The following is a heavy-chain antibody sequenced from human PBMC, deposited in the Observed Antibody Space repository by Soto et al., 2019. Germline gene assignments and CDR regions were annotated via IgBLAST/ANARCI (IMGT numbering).Heavy chain of an antibody. Sequence: SETLSLTCAVSGDPISSSHWWSWVRQTPGKGLEWIGEIYHSGSINYNPSLKSRVTISVDTSKNQFSLKLSSVTAADTAVYYCARDLPRVLVQLVENWFDPWGQGTLVTVSS. CDR1: GDPISSSHW. D-gene: IGHD6-13*01. CDR2: IYHSGSI. J-gene: IGHJ5*02. V-gene: IGHV4-4*02. CDR3: ARDLPRVLVQLVENWFDP.